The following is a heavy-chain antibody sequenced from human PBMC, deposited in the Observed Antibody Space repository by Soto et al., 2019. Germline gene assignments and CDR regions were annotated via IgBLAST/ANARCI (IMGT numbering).Heavy chain of an antibody. J-gene: IGHJ3*02. V-gene: IGHV1-69*01. CDR2: IIPIFGTA. CDR3: ARGSYCSSTSCYTGAFDI. Sequence: QVQLGQSGAEVKKPGSSVKVSCKASGGTFSSYAISWVRQAPGQGLEWMGGIIPIFGTANYAQKFQGRVMITADESTSTAYMELSSLRSDDTAVYYCARGSYCSSTSCYTGAFDIWGQGTMVTVSS. CDR1: GGTFSSYA. D-gene: IGHD2-2*02.